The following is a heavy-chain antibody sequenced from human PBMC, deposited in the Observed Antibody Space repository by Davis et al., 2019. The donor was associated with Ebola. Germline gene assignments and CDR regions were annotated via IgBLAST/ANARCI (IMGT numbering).Heavy chain of an antibody. J-gene: IGHJ4*02. D-gene: IGHD6-13*01. CDR1: GFTFKNYW. CDR2: ITNDGSGT. CDR3: ARDSSLQQDFEY. V-gene: IGHV3-74*01. Sequence: GESLKISCAASGFTFKNYWMHWVRRAPGKGLVWVSRITNDGSGTNYAESVKGRFTISRDNAKNTLYLQMNSLKSEDTAVYFCARDSSLQQDFEYWGQGTLVTVSS.